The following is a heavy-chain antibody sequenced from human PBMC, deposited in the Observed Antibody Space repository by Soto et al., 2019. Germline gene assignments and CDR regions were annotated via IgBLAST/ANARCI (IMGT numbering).Heavy chain of an antibody. CDR2: IDHSGST. CDR3: SRGRPPRY. CDR1: DGSFSGYY. Sequence: QVQLQQRGAGLWKPSETLSLTCTVSDGSFSGYYWSWIRQPPGKGLEWIGDIDHSGSTHYSPSLKSRLTMSVDTSKNQFPLHLTSVTAADTALYYCSRGRPPRYWGQGTLVTVSS. J-gene: IGHJ4*02. V-gene: IGHV4-34*02.